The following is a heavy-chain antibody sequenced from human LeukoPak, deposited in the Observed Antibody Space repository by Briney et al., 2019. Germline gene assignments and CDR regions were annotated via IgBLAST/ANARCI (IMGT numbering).Heavy chain of an antibody. CDR2: MNPNSGNT. V-gene: IGHV1-8*01. CDR3: ARVAGNCGGDCYRLVY. CDR1: GYTFTTYD. D-gene: IGHD2-21*01. J-gene: IGHJ4*02. Sequence: GASVKVSCKASGYTFTTYDISWVRQATGQGLEWMAWMNPNSGNTGYAQKFQGRVTMTRNTSISTAYMELSSLRSGDTAVYYCARVAGNCGGDCYRLVYWGQGTLVTVAS.